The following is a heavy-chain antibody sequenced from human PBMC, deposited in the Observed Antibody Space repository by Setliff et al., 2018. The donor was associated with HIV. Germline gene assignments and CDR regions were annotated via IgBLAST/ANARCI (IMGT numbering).Heavy chain of an antibody. V-gene: IGHV4-39*01. CDR3: ARLLRRPTSDY. CDR1: GFSISSSSYY. J-gene: IGHJ4*02. Sequence: SETLSLTCDVSGFSISSSSYYWGWIRQPPGKGLEWIGSIYYSGSTYYNPSLKSRVTISVDTSKSQFSLKLSSVTAADTAVYYCARLLRRPTSDYWGQGTLVTVSS. CDR2: IYYSGST. D-gene: IGHD1-26*01.